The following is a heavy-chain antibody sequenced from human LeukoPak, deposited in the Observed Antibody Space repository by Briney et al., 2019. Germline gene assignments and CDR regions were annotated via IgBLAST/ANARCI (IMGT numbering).Heavy chain of an antibody. V-gene: IGHV4-34*01. CDR3: ARGRYDSSGYYTRLFDY. D-gene: IGHD3-22*01. CDR2: INHSGST. J-gene: IGHJ4*02. CDR1: GGSFSGYY. Sequence: PSETLSLTCAVYGGSFSGYYWSWIRQPPGKGLEWIGEINHSGSTNYNPSLKSRVTISVDTSKNQFSLKLSSVTAADTAVYYCARGRYDSSGYYTRLFDYWGQGTLVTVSS.